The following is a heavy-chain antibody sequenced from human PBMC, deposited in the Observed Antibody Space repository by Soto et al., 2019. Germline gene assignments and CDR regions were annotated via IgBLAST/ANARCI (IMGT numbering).Heavy chain of an antibody. V-gene: IGHV4-4*07. CDR1: GGSISSYY. Sequence: SETLSLTCTVSGGSISSYYWSWIRQPAGKGLEWIGRIYTSGSTNYNPSLKSRVTMSVDTSKNQFSLKLSSVTAADTAVYYCARQYCSSTSCQNHLDYWGQGTLVTVSS. CDR3: ARQYCSSTSCQNHLDY. J-gene: IGHJ4*02. D-gene: IGHD2-2*01. CDR2: IYTSGST.